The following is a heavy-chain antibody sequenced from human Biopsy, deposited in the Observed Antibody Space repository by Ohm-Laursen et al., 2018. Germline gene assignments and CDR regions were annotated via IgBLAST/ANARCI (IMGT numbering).Heavy chain of an antibody. V-gene: IGHV1-2*02. D-gene: IGHD2-15*01. CDR3: AKGQDLRGGAEYFQH. Sequence: ASVKVSCKASGYTFTGQYLHWVRQDPGQGLEWMGGNNPNSGTTKCAQDFQGRVTMTRDTSITTAYMELRRLRSDDTAVYYCAKGQDLRGGAEYFQHWGQGALVTVSS. J-gene: IGHJ1*01. CDR2: NNPNSGTT. CDR1: GYTFTGQY.